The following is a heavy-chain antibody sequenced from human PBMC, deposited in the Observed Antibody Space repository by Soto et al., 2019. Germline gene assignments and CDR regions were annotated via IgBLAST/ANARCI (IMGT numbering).Heavy chain of an antibody. J-gene: IGHJ1*01. CDR1: GGSFSSYY. Sequence: ETLSLTCAVYGGSFSSYYWSWIRQPPGKGLEWIGYIYYSGSTNYNPSLKSRVTISVDTSKNQFSLKLSSVTAADTAVYYCARLMVGATSGYFQHWGQGTPVTVSS. D-gene: IGHD1-26*01. V-gene: IGHV4-59*08. CDR2: IYYSGST. CDR3: ARLMVGATSGYFQH.